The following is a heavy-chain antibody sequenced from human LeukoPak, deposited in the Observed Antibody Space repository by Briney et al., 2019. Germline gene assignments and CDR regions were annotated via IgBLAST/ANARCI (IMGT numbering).Heavy chain of an antibody. Sequence: PGGSLRLSCVASRFTFDDYAMHWVRQAPGKGLERVSSITWNSDLIVYADSVKGRFTVSRDNAKNSLYLQMNSLRLEDTALYYCAKGKFGELSYVFDNWGQGTLVTVSS. CDR2: ITWNSDLI. CDR3: AKGKFGELSYVFDN. CDR1: RFTFDDYA. D-gene: IGHD3-10*01. J-gene: IGHJ5*02. V-gene: IGHV3-9*01.